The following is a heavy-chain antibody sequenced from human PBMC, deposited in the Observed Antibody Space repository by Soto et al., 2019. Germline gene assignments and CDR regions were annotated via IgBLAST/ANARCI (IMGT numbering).Heavy chain of an antibody. CDR1: GFTFSSYS. V-gene: IGHV3-21*01. J-gene: IGHJ4*02. D-gene: IGHD6-19*01. CDR2: ISSSSSYI. Sequence: GGSLRLSCAASGFTFSSYSMNWVRQAPGKGLEWVSSISSSSSYIYYADSVKGRFTISRDNAKNSLYLQMNSLRAEDTAVYYCARGILAVAGTPPADYWGQGTLVTVSS. CDR3: ARGILAVAGTPPADY.